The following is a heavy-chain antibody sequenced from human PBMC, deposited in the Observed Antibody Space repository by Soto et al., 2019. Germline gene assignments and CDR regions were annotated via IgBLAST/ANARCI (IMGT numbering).Heavy chain of an antibody. D-gene: IGHD3-22*01. CDR3: AKDARSNYDSSGYYDY. CDR1: GFTFSSYD. Sequence: HPGGSLSLSCAASGFTFSSYDMHWVRQATGKGLEWVSAISGSGGSTYYADSVKGRFTISRDNSKNTLYLQMNSLRAEDTAVYYCAKDARSNYDSSGYYDYWGQGTLVTVSS. CDR2: ISGSGGST. V-gene: IGHV3-23*01. J-gene: IGHJ4*02.